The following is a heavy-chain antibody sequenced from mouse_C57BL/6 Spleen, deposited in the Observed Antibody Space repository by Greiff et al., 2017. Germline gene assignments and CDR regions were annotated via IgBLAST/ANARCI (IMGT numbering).Heavy chain of an antibody. CDR2: IDPSDSET. V-gene: IGHV1-52*01. J-gene: IGHJ4*01. D-gene: IGHD1-1*01. Sequence: QVQLQQPGAELVRPGSSVKLSCKASGYTFTSYWMHWVKQRPIQGLEWIGNIDPSDSETHYNQKFKDKATLTVDKSSSTAYMQLSSLTSEDSAVYYCARGPTTVVATDAMDYWGQGTSVTVSS. CDR1: GYTFTSYW. CDR3: ARGPTTVVATDAMDY.